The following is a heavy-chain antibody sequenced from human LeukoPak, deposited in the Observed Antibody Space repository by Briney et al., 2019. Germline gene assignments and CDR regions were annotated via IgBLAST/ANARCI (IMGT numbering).Heavy chain of an antibody. V-gene: IGHV1-69*04. CDR3: ARDRHGDSDY. J-gene: IGHJ4*02. Sequence: GASVKVSCKASGYTFTDFYIHWVRQAPGQGLEWMGRIIPILGIANYAQKFQGRVTITADKSTSTAYMELSSLRSEDTAVYYCARDRHGDSDYWGQGTLVTVSS. CDR1: GYTFTDFY. D-gene: IGHD4-17*01. CDR2: IIPILGIA.